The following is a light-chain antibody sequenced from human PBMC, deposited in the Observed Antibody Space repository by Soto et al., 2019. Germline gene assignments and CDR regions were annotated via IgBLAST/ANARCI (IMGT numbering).Light chain of an antibody. CDR2: EVS. CDR1: SIDVGGYNY. Sequence: QSALTQPASVSGSPGQSITISCTGTSIDVGGYNYVSWYQQHPGKAPKLMIYEVSNRPSGVSNRFSGSKSGNTASLTISGLQAEDEADYYCSSYTSSSTLVFGTGTKLIVL. CDR3: SSYTSSSTLV. V-gene: IGLV2-14*01. J-gene: IGLJ1*01.